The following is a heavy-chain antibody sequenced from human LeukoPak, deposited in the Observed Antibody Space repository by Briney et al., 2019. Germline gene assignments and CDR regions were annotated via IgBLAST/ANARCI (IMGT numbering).Heavy chain of an antibody. J-gene: IGHJ6*02. CDR3: ARVLVNDYYGMDV. CDR1: GYTFTSYD. CDR2: IIPILGIA. V-gene: IGHV1-69*04. Sequence: SVKVSCKASGYTFTSYDINWVRQATGQGLEWMGRIIPILGIANYAQKFQGRVTITADKSTSTAYMELSSLRSEDTAVYYCARVLVNDYYGMDVWGQGTTVTVSS.